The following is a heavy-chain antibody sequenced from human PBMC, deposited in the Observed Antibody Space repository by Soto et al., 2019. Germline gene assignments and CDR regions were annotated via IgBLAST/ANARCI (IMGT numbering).Heavy chain of an antibody. J-gene: IGHJ4*02. CDR3: ARSSSWYYFDD. Sequence: EVQLVESGGGLVQPGGSLRISCAASGFPFSTYWMHWVRQAPGKGLVWVSRINSDGSSTNYADSVKGRFTISRDNAKNTLYLQMNSLRAEDTAVYYCARSSSWYYFDDWGQGTLVTVSS. CDR2: INSDGSST. CDR1: GFPFSTYW. V-gene: IGHV3-74*01. D-gene: IGHD6-13*01.